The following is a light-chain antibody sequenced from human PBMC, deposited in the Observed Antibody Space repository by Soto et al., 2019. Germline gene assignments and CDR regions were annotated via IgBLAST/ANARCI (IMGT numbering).Light chain of an antibody. J-gene: IGKJ5*01. V-gene: IGKV3-11*01. Sequence: EIGMTQSTITLSVSPGERATLSCTASQNISRSLAWYQQKPGQAPRLLIYGASSRATGIPARFSGSGSGTDFTLTISSLEPEDFAVYYCQQRSNWPTIGFGQGTRLEIK. CDR1: QNISRS. CDR3: QQRSNWPTIG. CDR2: GAS.